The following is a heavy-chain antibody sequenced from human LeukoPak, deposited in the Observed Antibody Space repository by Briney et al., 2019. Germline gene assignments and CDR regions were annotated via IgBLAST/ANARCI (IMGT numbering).Heavy chain of an antibody. D-gene: IGHD4-11*01. Sequence: GGSLRLSRAASGFTFSSYSMNWVRQAPGKGLEWVSSISSSSSYIYYADSVKGRFTISRDNAKNSLYLQMNSLRAEDTAVYYCARSDYSNYVGYYYYYMDVWGKGTTVTVSS. CDR3: ARSDYSNYVGYYYYYMDV. CDR2: ISSSSSYI. CDR1: GFTFSSYS. J-gene: IGHJ6*03. V-gene: IGHV3-21*01.